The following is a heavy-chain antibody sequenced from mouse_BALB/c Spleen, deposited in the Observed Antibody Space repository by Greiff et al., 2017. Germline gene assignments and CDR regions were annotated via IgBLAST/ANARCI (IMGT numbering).Heavy chain of an antibody. V-gene: IGHV8-12*01. Sequence: QVTLKESGPGILQPSQTLSLTCSFSGFSLSTSGMGVSWIRQPSGKGLEWLAHIYWDDDKRYNPSLKSRLTISKDTSSNQVFLKITSVDTADTATYYCARRGEVITSFAYWGQGTLVTVSA. CDR3: ARRGEVITSFAY. CDR1: GFSLSTSGMG. J-gene: IGHJ3*01. CDR2: IYWDDDK. D-gene: IGHD1-1*01.